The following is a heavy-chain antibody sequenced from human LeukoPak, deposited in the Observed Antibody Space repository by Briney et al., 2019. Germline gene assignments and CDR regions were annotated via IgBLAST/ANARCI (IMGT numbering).Heavy chain of an antibody. Sequence: SETLSLTCNVSGGSISSGDYFWSWIRQPPGKGLEWIGYVSYSGSTYFNPSLKSRVTISVDTSKNQFSLRLNSVTAADTAVYYCASEQDYGGTFDYWGQGTLVTVSS. CDR3: ASEQDYGGTFDY. CDR2: VSYSGST. J-gene: IGHJ4*02. V-gene: IGHV4-30-4*01. D-gene: IGHD4-23*01. CDR1: GGSISSGDYF.